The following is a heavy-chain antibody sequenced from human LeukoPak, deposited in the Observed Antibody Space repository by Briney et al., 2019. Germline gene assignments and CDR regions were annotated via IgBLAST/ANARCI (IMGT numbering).Heavy chain of an antibody. CDR3: ARGTGYSYGPFDY. J-gene: IGHJ4*01. Sequence: PGGSLRLSCAASGFTFSSYWMHWVRQAPGKGLGWVSRINSDGGGTHYADSVKGRFTISRDNAKNTLHLQMNSLRAEDTAVYYCARGTGYSYGPFDYWGQETLVTVCS. CDR2: INSDGGGT. V-gene: IGHV3-74*01. CDR1: GFTFSSYW. D-gene: IGHD5-18*01.